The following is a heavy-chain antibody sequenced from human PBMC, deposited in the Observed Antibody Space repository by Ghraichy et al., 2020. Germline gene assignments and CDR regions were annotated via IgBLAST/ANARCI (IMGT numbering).Heavy chain of an antibody. CDR3: ASGRFGELYPFDI. Sequence: SQTLSLTCTVSGGSISSSSYYWGWICQPSWKGLEWIGSIFLSGSTYYTPSLKSLVTISVDTSKNQFSLKLSSVTAADTAVYYCASGRFGELYPFDIWGQGTMVTVSS. V-gene: IGHV4-39*01. J-gene: IGHJ3*02. D-gene: IGHD3-10*01. CDR2: IFLSGST. CDR1: GGSISSSSYY.